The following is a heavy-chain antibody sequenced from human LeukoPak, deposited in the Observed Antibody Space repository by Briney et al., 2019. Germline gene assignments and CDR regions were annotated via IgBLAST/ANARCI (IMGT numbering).Heavy chain of an antibody. Sequence: PGGTLRLSCAASGFAFSNYNMNWVRQAPGKGLEWVSCISRSSSSTYYADSVKGRFSISRDNAKNSLYLQMNSLRAEDTAVYYCARDDYYYDSSPLSNWGQGTLVTVSS. V-gene: IGHV3-48*01. D-gene: IGHD3-22*01. CDR3: ARDDYYYDSSPLSN. J-gene: IGHJ4*02. CDR1: GFAFSNYN. CDR2: ISRSSSST.